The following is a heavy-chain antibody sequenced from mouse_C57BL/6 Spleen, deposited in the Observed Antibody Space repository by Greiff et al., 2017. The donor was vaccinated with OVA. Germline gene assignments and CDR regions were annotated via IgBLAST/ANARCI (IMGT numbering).Heavy chain of an antibody. Sequence: EVNVVESGGGLVKPGGSLKLSCAASGFTFSDYGMHWVRQAPEKGLEWVAYISSGSSTIYYADTVKGRFTISRDNAKNTLFLQMTSLRSEDTAMYYCARGLPYYFDYWGQGTTLTVSS. CDR3: ARGLPYYFDY. V-gene: IGHV5-17*01. CDR2: ISSGSSTI. CDR1: GFTFSDYG. D-gene: IGHD3-1*01. J-gene: IGHJ2*01.